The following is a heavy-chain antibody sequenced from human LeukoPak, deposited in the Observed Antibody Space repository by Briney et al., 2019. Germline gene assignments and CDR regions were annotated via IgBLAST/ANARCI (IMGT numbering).Heavy chain of an antibody. CDR2: IYHSGST. CDR1: GDSISSYY. Sequence: SETLSLTCTVSGDSISSYYWSWIRQPPGKGLEWIGYIYHSGSTNYNPSLKSRVTISVDTSKNQLSLKVNSVTAADTAVYYCARERRSRGVAPAGTHYGMDVWGQGTTVTVSS. V-gene: IGHV4-59*01. CDR3: ARERRSRGVAPAGTHYGMDV. J-gene: IGHJ6*02. D-gene: IGHD6-13*01.